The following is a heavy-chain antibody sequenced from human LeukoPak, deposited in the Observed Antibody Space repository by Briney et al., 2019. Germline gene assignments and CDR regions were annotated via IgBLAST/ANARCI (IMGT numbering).Heavy chain of an antibody. Sequence: GGSLRLSCAASGFTFSSYAMSWVRQAPGKGLEYVSVISGSGGSTHYRDSVKGRYTISRDNSKNTLYLQMNSLRVEDTAVYYCAKDETTTITFDYWGQGTLVTVSS. CDR3: AKDETTTITFDY. CDR2: ISGSGGST. V-gene: IGHV3-23*01. J-gene: IGHJ4*02. D-gene: IGHD4-11*01. CDR1: GFTFSSYA.